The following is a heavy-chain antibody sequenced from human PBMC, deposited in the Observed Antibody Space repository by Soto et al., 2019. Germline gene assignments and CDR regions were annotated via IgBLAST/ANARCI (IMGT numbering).Heavy chain of an antibody. CDR1: GGSISSSSYY. V-gene: IGHV4-39*01. CDR3: ARLESTSNWFDP. J-gene: IGHJ5*02. Sequence: QLQLQESGPGLVKPSETLSLTCTVSGGSISSSSYYWGWIRQPPGKGLEWIGSIYYSGSTYYNPSLKSRVTISVDTSKNQFSLKLSSVTAADTAVYYCARLESTSNWFDPWGQGTLVTVSS. CDR2: IYYSGST.